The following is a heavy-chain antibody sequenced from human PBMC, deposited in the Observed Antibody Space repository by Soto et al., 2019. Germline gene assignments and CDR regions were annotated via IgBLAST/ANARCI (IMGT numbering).Heavy chain of an antibody. CDR2: IYYSGST. CDR1: GGSIRSGDYY. Sequence: SETLXLTCTVSGGSIRSGDYYWSWIRQPPGKGLEWIAYIYYSGSTYYNPSLKSRVTISVDTSKNQFSLKLSSVTAADTAVYYCARGYSYGYSYYFDYWGQGTLVTVS. V-gene: IGHV4-30-4*01. D-gene: IGHD5-18*01. J-gene: IGHJ4*02. CDR3: ARGYSYGYSYYFDY.